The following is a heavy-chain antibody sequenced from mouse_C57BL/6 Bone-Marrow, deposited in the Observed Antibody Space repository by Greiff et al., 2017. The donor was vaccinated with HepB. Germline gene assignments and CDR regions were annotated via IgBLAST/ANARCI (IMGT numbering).Heavy chain of an antibody. Sequence: QVHVKQSGAELARPGASVKLSCKASGYTFTSYGISWVKQRTGQGLEWIGEIYPRSGNTYYNEKFKGKATLTADKSSSTAYMQLSSLTSEDSAVYYCARETGTWYFDYWGQGTTLTVSS. CDR2: IYPRSGNT. CDR1: GYTFTSYG. V-gene: IGHV1-81*01. J-gene: IGHJ2*01. D-gene: IGHD4-1*01. CDR3: ARETGTWYFDY.